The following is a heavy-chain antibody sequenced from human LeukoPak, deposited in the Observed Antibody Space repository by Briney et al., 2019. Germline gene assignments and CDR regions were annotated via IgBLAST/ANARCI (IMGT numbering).Heavy chain of an antibody. CDR3: ARLLHYYYGMDV. D-gene: IGHD2-21*02. CDR2: IYYSGST. V-gene: IGHV4-59*08. Sequence: PSETLSLPGTVSGGFISSYYWSGIRQPPGKGLEWIGYIYYSGSTNYNPSLKSRVTISVDTSKNQFSLKLSCVTAADTAVYYCARLLHYYYGMDVWGQGTTVTVSS. J-gene: IGHJ6*02. CDR1: GGFISSYY.